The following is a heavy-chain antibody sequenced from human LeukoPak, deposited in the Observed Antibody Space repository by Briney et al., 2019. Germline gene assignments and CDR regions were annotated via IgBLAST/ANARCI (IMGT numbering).Heavy chain of an antibody. Sequence: PGGSLRLSCAASGFTFSSYWMSWVRQAPGKGLEWVANIKQDGSEKYYVDSVKGRFTISRDNAKNSLYLQMNSLRAEDTAVYYCARDPGDYYDGSGYYYLDYWGQGTLVTVSS. CDR3: ARDPGDYYDGSGYYYLDY. CDR1: GFTFSSYW. V-gene: IGHV3-7*01. CDR2: IKQDGSEK. D-gene: IGHD3-22*01. J-gene: IGHJ4*02.